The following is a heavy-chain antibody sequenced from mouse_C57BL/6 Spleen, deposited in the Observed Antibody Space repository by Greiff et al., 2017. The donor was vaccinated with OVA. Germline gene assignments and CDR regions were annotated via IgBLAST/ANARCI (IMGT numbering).Heavy chain of an antibody. CDR1: GYTFTSYW. D-gene: IGHD1-1*01. CDR3: ARSLYYGSGVYYAMDY. V-gene: IGHV1-52*01. Sequence: VQLQQPGAELVRPGSSVKLSCKASGYTFTSYWMHWVKQRPIQGLEWIGNIDPSDSETHYNQKFKDKATLTVDKSSSTAYMQLSSLTSEDSAVYYCARSLYYGSGVYYAMDYWGQGTSVTVSS. J-gene: IGHJ4*01. CDR2: IDPSDSET.